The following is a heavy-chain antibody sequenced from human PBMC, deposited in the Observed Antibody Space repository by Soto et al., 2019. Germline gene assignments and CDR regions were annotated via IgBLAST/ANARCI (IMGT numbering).Heavy chain of an antibody. Sequence: EVQLVESGGGLVKPGGSLRLSCAASGFTFSNAWMSWVRQAPGKGLEWVGGIKSKTDGGTTDYAAPVKGRFTISRDDSKNTLYLQMNSLKTEDTAVYYCTTDPQSPYYYDSSGYYSNYWGQGTLVTVSS. CDR3: TTDPQSPYYYDSSGYYSNY. CDR2: IKSKTDGGTT. V-gene: IGHV3-15*01. CDR1: GFTFSNAW. J-gene: IGHJ4*02. D-gene: IGHD3-22*01.